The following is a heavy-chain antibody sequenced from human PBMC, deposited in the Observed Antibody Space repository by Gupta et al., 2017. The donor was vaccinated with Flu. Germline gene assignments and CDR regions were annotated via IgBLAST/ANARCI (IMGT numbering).Heavy chain of an antibody. CDR2: IWYDGSNK. D-gene: IGHD2-15*01. V-gene: IGHV3-33*01. Sequence: QVQLVESGGGVVQPGRSLRLSCAASGFTFSSYGMHWVRQAPGKGLEWVAVIWYDGSNKYYADSVKGRFTISRDNSKNTLYLQMNSLRAEDTAVYYCARDLLLAYDMDVWGQGTTVTVSS. CDR3: ARDLLLAYDMDV. CDR1: GFTFSSYG. J-gene: IGHJ6*02.